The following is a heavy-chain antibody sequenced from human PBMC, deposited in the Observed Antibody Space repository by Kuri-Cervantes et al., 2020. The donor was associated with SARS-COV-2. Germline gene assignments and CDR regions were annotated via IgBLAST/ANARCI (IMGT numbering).Heavy chain of an antibody. CDR2: ISSSSSYI. Sequence: GESLKISCAASGFTFSSYSMNWVRQAPGKGLEWVSSISSSSSYIYYADSVKGRFTISRDNAKNSLYLQMNSLRSEDTAVYYCARGGPLAARLRPVDYWGQGTLVTVSS. V-gene: IGHV3-21*04. J-gene: IGHJ4*02. D-gene: IGHD6-6*01. CDR1: GFTFSSYS. CDR3: ARGGPLAARLRPVDY.